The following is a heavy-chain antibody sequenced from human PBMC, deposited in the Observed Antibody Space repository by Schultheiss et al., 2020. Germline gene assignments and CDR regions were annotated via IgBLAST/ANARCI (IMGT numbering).Heavy chain of an antibody. CDR1: GFTFSSYA. CDR2: VSSSGGST. CDR3: AKAYCSGDSCY. V-gene: IGHV3-23*01. Sequence: GGSLRLSCAASGFTFSSYAMSWVRQAPGKGLEWVSAVSSSGGSTYYADSVKGRFTISRDNSENTLYLHMNSLRAEDTAVYYCAKAYCSGDSCYWGQGTLVTVSS. D-gene: IGHD2-15*01. J-gene: IGHJ4*02.